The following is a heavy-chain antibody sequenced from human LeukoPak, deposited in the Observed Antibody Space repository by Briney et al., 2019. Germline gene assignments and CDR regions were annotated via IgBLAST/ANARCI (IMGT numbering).Heavy chain of an antibody. D-gene: IGHD6-6*01. V-gene: IGHV3-30*18. CDR3: AKCQLDYYYYYGMDV. J-gene: IGHJ6*02. CDR2: ISYHGSNK. CDR1: GFTFSSYG. Sequence: GGSLRLSCAASGFTFSSYGMHWVRQAPGKGLEWVAAISYHGSNKYYADSVKGRFTISRDNSKNTLYLQMNSLRDEDTAVYYCAKCQLDYYYYYGMDVWGQGTTVTVSS.